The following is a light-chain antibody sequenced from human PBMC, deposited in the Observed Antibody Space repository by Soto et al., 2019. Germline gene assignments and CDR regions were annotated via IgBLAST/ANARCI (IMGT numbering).Light chain of an antibody. CDR2: GAY. J-gene: IGKJ4*01. Sequence: DIQLTQSPSFLSASVGDRVTITCRASQDISIYLAWYQQKPGRAPKLLISGAYTLQSGAPSRFSGSGSGREFTLTISSLQPEDCATYYCQQLNTYPVTFGGGTKVEIK. V-gene: IGKV1-9*01. CDR1: QDISIY. CDR3: QQLNTYPVT.